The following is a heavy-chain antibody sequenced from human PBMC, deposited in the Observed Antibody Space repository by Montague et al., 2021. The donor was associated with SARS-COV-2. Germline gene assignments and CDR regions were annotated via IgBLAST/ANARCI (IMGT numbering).Heavy chain of an antibody. CDR3: ARSGYSSSWYGFRSWFDP. CDR2: INHSGST. D-gene: IGHD6-13*01. J-gene: IGHJ5*02. CDR1: GGSFSGYY. V-gene: IGHV4-34*01. Sequence: SDTLSLTPAVYGGSFSGYYWSWIRQPPGKGLEWIGEINHSGSTNXSPSLKSRVTISVDTSKNQFSLKLSSVTAADTAVYYCARSGYSSSWYGFRSWFDPWGQGTLVTVSS.